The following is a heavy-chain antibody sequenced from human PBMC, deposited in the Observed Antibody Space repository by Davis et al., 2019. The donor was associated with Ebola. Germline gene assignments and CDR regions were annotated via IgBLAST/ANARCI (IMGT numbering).Heavy chain of an antibody. CDR3: ARHKYYSGSGSYYPEGIDF. D-gene: IGHD3-10*01. Sequence: MPSETLSLTCTVSGASISSSGYYWGWIRQPPGKGLTWIMSLYYRGDYTGSTYYNVSLQSRVSMSVDSSKNQFSLKVTSVTAADTAVYYCARHKYYSGSGSYYPEGIDFWGQGSLVTVSS. CDR1: GASISSSGYY. J-gene: IGHJ4*02. CDR2: LYYRGDYTGST. V-gene: IGHV4-39*01.